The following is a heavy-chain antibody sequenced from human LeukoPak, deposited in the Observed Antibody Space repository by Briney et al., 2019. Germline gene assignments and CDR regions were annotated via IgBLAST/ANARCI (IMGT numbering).Heavy chain of an antibody. J-gene: IGHJ5*02. D-gene: IGHD2-15*01. V-gene: IGHV4-34*01. CDR1: GGSFNGYY. Sequence: PSETLSLTCAVYGGSFNGYYWSWIRQPPGKGLDWIGEINHSGSTNYNPSLKSRVTISVDTSKNQFSLKLSSVTAADTAVYYCARKRGSRYCSGGSCYSNWFDPWGQGTLVTVSS. CDR3: ARKRGSRYCSGGSCYSNWFDP. CDR2: INHSGST.